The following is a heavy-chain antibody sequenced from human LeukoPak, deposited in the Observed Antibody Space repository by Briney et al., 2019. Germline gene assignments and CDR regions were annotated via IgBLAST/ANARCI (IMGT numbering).Heavy chain of an antibody. J-gene: IGHJ4*02. CDR1: GFTFSNYA. CDR3: AKGHSISYFDY. Sequence: AGGSLRLSCAASGFTFSNYAMSWVRQAPGKGLEWVSSISGSSGSTSYADSVKGRFTISRDNSKNTLYLQMNSLRADDTAIYYCAKGHSISYFDYWGQGTLVTVPS. CDR2: ISGSSGST. D-gene: IGHD1-14*01. V-gene: IGHV3-23*01.